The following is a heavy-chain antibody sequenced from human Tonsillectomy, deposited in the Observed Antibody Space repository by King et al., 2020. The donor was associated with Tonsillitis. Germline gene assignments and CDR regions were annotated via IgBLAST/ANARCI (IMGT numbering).Heavy chain of an antibody. CDR2: ISSYNGNT. CDR3: ARVTGPLDF. V-gene: IGHV1-18*01. Sequence: QLVQSGAEVKKPGASVKVACKTSGYTFSNFGINWVRQAPGQGLEWMGWISSYNGNTNYAQKFQGRVTMTTDTSTSTAYMELRSLRSDDTAVYYCARVTGPLDFWGQGTLVTVSS. J-gene: IGHJ4*02. CDR1: GYTFSNFG. D-gene: IGHD1-20*01.